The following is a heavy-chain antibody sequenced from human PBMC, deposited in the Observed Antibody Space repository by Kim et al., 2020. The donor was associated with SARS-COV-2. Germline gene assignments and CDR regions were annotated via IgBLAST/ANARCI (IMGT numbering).Heavy chain of an antibody. Sequence: TYLNPSLKSRVTMSVDTSKNQFSLNLTSVTAADTAVYYCARRAANWFDTWGQGSLVTVSS. V-gene: IGHV4-28*01. CDR3: ARRAANWFDT. J-gene: IGHJ5*02. CDR2: T.